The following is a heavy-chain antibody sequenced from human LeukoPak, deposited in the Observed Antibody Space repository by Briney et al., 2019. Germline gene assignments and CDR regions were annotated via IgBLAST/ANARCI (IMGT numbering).Heavy chain of an antibody. CDR2: ISSSGSTI. Sequence: HPGGSLRLSCAASGLTFSSYEMNWVRQAPGKGLEWVSYISSSGSTIYYADSVKGRFTISRDNAKNSLYLQMNSLRAEDTAVYYCARAALYKKLVGATYFDYWGQGTLVTVSS. CDR1: GLTFSSYE. J-gene: IGHJ4*02. D-gene: IGHD1-26*01. V-gene: IGHV3-48*03. CDR3: ARAALYKKLVGATYFDY.